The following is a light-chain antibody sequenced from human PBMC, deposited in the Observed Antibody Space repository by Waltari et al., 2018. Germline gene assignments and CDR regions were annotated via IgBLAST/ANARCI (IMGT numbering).Light chain of an antibody. V-gene: IGKV1-39*01. CDR2: AAS. Sequence: DIQMTQSPSSLSASVGDRVTITCRASQTISSYLNWYQQKPGKAPKFLIYAASSLRSGDPSRFSGSRSGTEFTLTISSLQPEDFATYYCQQTFSTQTTFGQGTRLELK. CDR3: QQTFSTQTT. CDR1: QTISSY. J-gene: IGKJ5*01.